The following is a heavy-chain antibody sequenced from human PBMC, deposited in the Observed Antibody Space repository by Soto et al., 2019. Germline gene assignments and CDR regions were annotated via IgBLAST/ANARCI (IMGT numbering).Heavy chain of an antibody. V-gene: IGHV3-23*01. CDR2: ISGSGGST. J-gene: IGHJ6*02. CDR1: GFTFSTYA. CDR3: AKVPCWEYYCGMDV. Sequence: EVQLLESGGGLVQPGGSLRLSCAASGFTFSTYAMSWVRQAPGKGLEWVSAISGSGGSTWYADSVKGRFTISRDNSKNTLFLQMNSLRAEDTAVYYCAKVPCWEYYCGMDVWGQGTTVTVSS. D-gene: IGHD1-26*01.